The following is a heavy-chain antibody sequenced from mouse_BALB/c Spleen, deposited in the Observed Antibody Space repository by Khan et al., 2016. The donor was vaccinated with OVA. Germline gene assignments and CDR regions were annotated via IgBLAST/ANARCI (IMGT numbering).Heavy chain of an antibody. V-gene: IGHV3-2*02. CDR2: ISYSGST. D-gene: IGHD1-1*01. CDR3: LRGNYYGYAMDY. J-gene: IGHJ4*01. CDR1: GYSITSDYA. Sequence: EVQLQESGPGLVKPSQSLSLTCTVTGYSITSDYAWNWIRQFPGNKLEWMGYISYSGSTSSNPSLKSRISITRDTSKNQFLLQLNSVTTEDTATYYLLRGNYYGYAMDYWGQGTSVTVSS.